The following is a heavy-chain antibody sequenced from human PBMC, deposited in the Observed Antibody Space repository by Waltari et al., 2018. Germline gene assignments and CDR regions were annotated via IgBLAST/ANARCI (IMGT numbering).Heavy chain of an antibody. CDR2: MNPNSGNT. D-gene: IGHD3-22*01. V-gene: IGHV1-8*03. Sequence: QVQLVQSGAEVKKPGASVKVSCKASGYTFPSYDINWVRPATGPGREWMGWMNPNSGNTGYAKKFQGRVTITRNTSISTAYMELSSLRSEDTAVYYCARSFNYYDSSGDPGYYYYYYMDVWGKGTTVTVSS. CDR3: ARSFNYYDSSGDPGYYYYYYMDV. J-gene: IGHJ6*03. CDR1: GYTFPSYD.